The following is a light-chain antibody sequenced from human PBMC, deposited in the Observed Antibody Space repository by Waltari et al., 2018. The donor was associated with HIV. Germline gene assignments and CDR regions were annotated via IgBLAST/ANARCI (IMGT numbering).Light chain of an antibody. CDR2: RNN. CDR3: AAWDGRLSGWV. V-gene: IGLV10-54*04. J-gene: IGLJ3*02. CDR1: HDDVRTAG. Sequence: QALLTHPPAASPALGQTSPLSCTGGHDDVRTAGAVLLQQLQGLPPKLLSYRNNNRASGVSHKFSAARAGNTIYLTIAGLQPEDEADYYCAAWDGRLSGWVFGGGNQAERP.